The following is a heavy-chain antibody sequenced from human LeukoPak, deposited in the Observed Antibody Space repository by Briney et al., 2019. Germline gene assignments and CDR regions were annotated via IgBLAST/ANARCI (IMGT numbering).Heavy chain of an antibody. J-gene: IGHJ4*02. CDR1: GFTFSSYS. V-gene: IGHV3-48*04. Sequence: GGSLRLSCAASGFTFSSYSMNWVRQAPGKGLEWVSYISSSSSTIYYADSVKGRFTISRDNAKNSLYLQMNSLRAEDTAVYYCARGGTYYYDSSGYWFFDYWGQGTQVTVSS. D-gene: IGHD3-22*01. CDR3: ARGGTYYYDSSGYWFFDY. CDR2: ISSSSSTI.